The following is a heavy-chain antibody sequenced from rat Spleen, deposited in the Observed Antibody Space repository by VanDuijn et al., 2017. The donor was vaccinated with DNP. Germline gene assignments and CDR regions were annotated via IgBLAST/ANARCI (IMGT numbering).Heavy chain of an antibody. D-gene: IGHD1-4*01. CDR2: ITNTGGST. CDR3: TRDGLPGYNYVFDY. V-gene: IGHV5-31*01. CDR1: GFTFNNYW. Sequence: EVQLVESGGGLVQPGRSLKLSCVASGFTFNNYWMTWIRQAPGKGLEWVASITNTGGSTYYPDSVKGRFTISKDNAKSTLYLQKNSLRSEDTATYYCTRDGLPGYNYVFDYWGQGVMVTVSS. J-gene: IGHJ2*01.